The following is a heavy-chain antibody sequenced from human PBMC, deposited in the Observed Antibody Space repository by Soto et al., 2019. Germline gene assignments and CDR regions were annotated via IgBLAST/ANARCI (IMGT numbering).Heavy chain of an antibody. CDR2: ISSSSTYI. D-gene: IGHD6-13*01. CDR1: GFTFSTYI. J-gene: IGHJ3*02. CDR3: ARDLFGYSPGAFDI. V-gene: IGHV3-21*01. Sequence: GGSLRLSCAASGFTFSTYIMNWVRQAPGKGLEWVSSISSSSTYIYYADSVKGRFTISRDDAKNSLYLQMHSLRAEGTAVYYCARDLFGYSPGAFDIWGQGTMVTVSS.